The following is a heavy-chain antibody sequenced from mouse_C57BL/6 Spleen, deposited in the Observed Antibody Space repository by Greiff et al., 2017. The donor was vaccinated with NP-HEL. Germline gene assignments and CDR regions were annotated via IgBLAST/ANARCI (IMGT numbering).Heavy chain of an antibody. D-gene: IGHD2-3*01. CDR2: ISSGGDYS. V-gene: IGHV5-9-1*02. CDR1: GFTFSSYA. J-gene: IGHJ4*01. Sequence: EVKVVESGEGLVKPGGSLKLSCAASGFTFSSYAMSWVRQTPEKRLEWVAYISSGGDYSYYADTVKGRFTISRDNARNTLYLQMSSLKSEDTAMYYCTRDGGVYAMDYWGQGTSVTVSS. CDR3: TRDGGVYAMDY.